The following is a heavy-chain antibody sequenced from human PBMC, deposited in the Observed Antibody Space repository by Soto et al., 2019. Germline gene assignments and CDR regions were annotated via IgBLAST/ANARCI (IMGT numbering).Heavy chain of an antibody. V-gene: IGHV3-7*05. CDR1: GFTFSSYW. CDR2: IKQDGGKT. Sequence: PGGSLRLSCAASGFTFSSYWMSWVRQAPGKGLEWVANIKQDGGKTYYVDSVKGRFTISRDNAKNTLYLQMNSLRGEDTAVYYCAKDARERVFCYLDYWGQGTLVTVSS. J-gene: IGHJ4*02. D-gene: IGHD3-9*01. CDR3: AKDARERVFCYLDY.